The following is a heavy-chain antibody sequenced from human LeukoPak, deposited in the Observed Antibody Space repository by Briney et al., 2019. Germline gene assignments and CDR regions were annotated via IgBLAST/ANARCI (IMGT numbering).Heavy chain of an antibody. D-gene: IGHD6-19*01. V-gene: IGHV3-23*01. CDR2: ISDSGSLT. Sequence: SGGSLRLPCAASGFAFSSQAMGWVRQAPGKGLEWVSVISDSGSLTYYADSVKGRSTISRDNSKKTLFLQLNSLRAEDTAIYYCAKDARRTDGWYYFDYWGQGALVTVSS. CDR1: GFAFSSQA. J-gene: IGHJ4*02. CDR3: AKDARRTDGWYYFDY.